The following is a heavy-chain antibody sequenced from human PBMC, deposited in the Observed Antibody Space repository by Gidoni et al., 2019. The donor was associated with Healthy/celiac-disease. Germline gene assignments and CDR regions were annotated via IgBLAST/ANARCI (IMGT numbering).Heavy chain of an antibody. CDR3: ATTGTYDGAFDI. J-gene: IGHJ3*02. D-gene: IGHD1-1*01. Sequence: EVQLVESGGGLVKPGGSLRLSCAASGFPFSSYSMNWVRQAPGKGLEWVSSISSSSSYIYYADSVKGRFTISRDNAKNSLYLQMNSLRAEDTAVYYCATTGTYDGAFDIWGQGTMVTVSS. CDR2: ISSSSSYI. V-gene: IGHV3-21*01. CDR1: GFPFSSYS.